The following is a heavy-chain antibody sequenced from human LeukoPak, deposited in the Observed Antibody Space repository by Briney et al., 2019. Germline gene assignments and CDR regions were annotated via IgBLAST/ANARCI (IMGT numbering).Heavy chain of an antibody. CDR3: AKDMGRGWCSFDY. D-gene: IGHD6-19*01. J-gene: IGHJ4*02. Sequence: GGSLRLSCAASGFTFSTYAMSWVRQAPGKGLEWVSTFTGGEGITHYADSVKGRFTISRDNSKNTLYLQMNSLRVEDTAVYYCAKDMGRGWCSFDYWAQGTLVTVSS. V-gene: IGHV3-23*01. CDR1: GFTFSTYA. CDR2: FTGGEGIT.